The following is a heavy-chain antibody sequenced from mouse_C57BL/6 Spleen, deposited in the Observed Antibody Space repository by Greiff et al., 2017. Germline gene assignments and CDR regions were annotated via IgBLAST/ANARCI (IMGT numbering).Heavy chain of an antibody. CDR1: GFSLTSYG. D-gene: IGHD1-1*01. CDR3: ARGATVVAHWYFDV. V-gene: IGHV2-2*01. J-gene: IGHJ1*03. CDR2: IWSGGST. Sequence: QVQLKQSGPGLVQPSQSLSITCTVSGFSLTSYGVHWVRQSPGTGLEWLGVIWSGGSTDYNAAFISRLSISKDNSKGQVFFKMNSLQADDTAIYYCARGATVVAHWYFDVWGTGTTVTVSS.